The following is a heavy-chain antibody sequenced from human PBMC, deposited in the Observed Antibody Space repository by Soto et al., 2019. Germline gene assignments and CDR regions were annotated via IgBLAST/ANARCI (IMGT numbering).Heavy chain of an antibody. J-gene: IGHJ5*02. CDR2: LYTSGNT. Sequence: QVQLQESGPGLVKPSETVSLTCTVSGDSFSGYYWSWIRQPAGKGLEWIGRLYTSGNTDYNPSLKSRVPVPVDTSKNPFSLKLSSVTAADTAVYYCAREAAATVGDGYWCDPWGQGTLVTVSS. CDR1: GDSFSGYY. D-gene: IGHD6-13*01. V-gene: IGHV4-4*07. CDR3: AREAAATVGDGYWCDP.